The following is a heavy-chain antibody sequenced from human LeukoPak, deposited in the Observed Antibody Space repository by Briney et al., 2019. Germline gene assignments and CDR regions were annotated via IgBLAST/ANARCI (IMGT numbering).Heavy chain of an antibody. J-gene: IGHJ4*02. Sequence: GGSLRLSCAASEFTFSSYWMSWVRQAPGKGLEWVSAISGSGGSTYYADSVKGRFTISRDNSKNTLYLQMNSLRAEDTAVYYCAKELYDYVWGSYSVPDYWGQGTLVTVSS. D-gene: IGHD3-16*01. CDR1: EFTFSSYW. CDR3: AKELYDYVWGSYSVPDY. CDR2: ISGSGGST. V-gene: IGHV3-23*01.